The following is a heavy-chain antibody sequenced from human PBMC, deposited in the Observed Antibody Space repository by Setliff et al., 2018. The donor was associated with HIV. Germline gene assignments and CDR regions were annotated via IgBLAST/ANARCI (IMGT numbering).Heavy chain of an antibody. D-gene: IGHD1-26*01. CDR3: ARVVSRATVGGWNYYIDY. Sequence: SETLSLTCAVYNGSFSGYYWTWIRQPPGKGLEWIGEINDSGSTNYSPSLKSRVTISVDKSKNQFSLKLNSVTAADTAVYYCARVVSRATVGGWNYYIDYWGQGTLVTVSS. V-gene: IGHV4-34*01. CDR2: INDSGST. J-gene: IGHJ4*02. CDR1: NGSFSGYY.